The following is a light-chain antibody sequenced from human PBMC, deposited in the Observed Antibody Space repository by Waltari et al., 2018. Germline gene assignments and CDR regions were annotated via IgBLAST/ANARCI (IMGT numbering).Light chain of an antibody. CDR1: QSILYSSTDKNY. CDR2: WAS. V-gene: IGKV4-1*01. CDR3: QQYYRSRT. J-gene: IGKJ1*01. Sequence: DIVMTHSPDSLVVSLGEGATLTSKSSQSILYSSTDKNYLAWYQQKPGQPPKLLIYWASTRESGVPDRFSGSGSGTDFTLTISSLQAEDGAVYYCQQYYRSRTFGQGTKVEIK.